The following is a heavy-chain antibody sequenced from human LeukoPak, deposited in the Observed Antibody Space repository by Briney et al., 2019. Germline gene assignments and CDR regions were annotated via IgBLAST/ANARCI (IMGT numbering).Heavy chain of an antibody. CDR3: ARDHGYETVYYYYGMDV. V-gene: IGHV3-53*01. CDR1: GFTVSSNC. CDR2: IYSGGST. Sequence: PGGSLRLSCAASGFTVSSNCMSWVRQAPGKGLEWVSVIYSGGSTYYADSVKGRFTISRDNSKNTLYLQMNSLRAEDTAVYYCARDHGYETVYYYYGMDVWGQGTTVTVSS. J-gene: IGHJ6*02. D-gene: IGHD5-24*01.